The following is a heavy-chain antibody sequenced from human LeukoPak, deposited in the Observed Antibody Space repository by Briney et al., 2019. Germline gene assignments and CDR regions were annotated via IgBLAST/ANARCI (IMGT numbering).Heavy chain of an antibody. D-gene: IGHD4-23*01. CDR3: ARDPTVVTSEYYFDY. V-gene: IGHV3-30-3*01. CDR1: GFTFSSYA. CDR2: ISYDGSNK. Sequence: GGSLRLSCAASGFTFSSYAMHWVRQAPGKGLEWVAVISYDGSNKYYADSVKGRFTISRDNSKNTLYLQMNSLRAEDTAVYYCARDPTVVTSEYYFDYWGQGTLVTVSS. J-gene: IGHJ4*02.